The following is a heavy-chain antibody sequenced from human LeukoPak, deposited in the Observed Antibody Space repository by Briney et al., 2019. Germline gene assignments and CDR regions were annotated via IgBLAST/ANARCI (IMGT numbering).Heavy chain of an antibody. CDR2: VNPSGGTT. D-gene: IGHD5-24*01. V-gene: IGHV1-46*01. CDR1: GGTFSSYA. CDR3: ASRPRDSNWFDP. J-gene: IGHJ5*02. Sequence: ASVKVSCKASGGTFSSYAISWVRQAPGQGLEWMGIVNPSGGTTRYAQKFQGRVTMTRDTSTSTVYMELSSLRSEDTAVYYCASRPRDSNWFDPWGQGTLVTVSS.